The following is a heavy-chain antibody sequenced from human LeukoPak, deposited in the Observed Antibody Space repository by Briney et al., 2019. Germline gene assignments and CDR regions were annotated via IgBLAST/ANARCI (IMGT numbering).Heavy chain of an antibody. D-gene: IGHD5-12*01. CDR1: GYTSNWYG. J-gene: IGHJ4*02. CDR2: INTNNGDT. CDR3: ARWVASPRFFDS. Sequence: ASVKVSCKASGYTSNWYGISWVRQAPGQGPEWMGWINTNNGDTNYVQKLQGRVTMTTDASTSTAYMELRSLRSDDTAVYYCARWVASPRFFDSWGQGTLVTVSS. V-gene: IGHV1-18*01.